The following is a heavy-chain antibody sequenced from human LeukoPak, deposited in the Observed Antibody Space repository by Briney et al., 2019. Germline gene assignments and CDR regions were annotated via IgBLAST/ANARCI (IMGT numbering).Heavy chain of an antibody. Sequence: PGGSLRLSCAASGFTFSSYAMSWVRRAPRKGLEWVSAISGSGGSTYYADSVKGRFTISRDNSKNTLYLQMNSLRAEDTAVYYCANVVVVAARPYYFDYWGQGTLVTVSS. V-gene: IGHV3-23*01. J-gene: IGHJ4*02. CDR3: ANVVVVAARPYYFDY. D-gene: IGHD2-15*01. CDR1: GFTFSSYA. CDR2: ISGSGGST.